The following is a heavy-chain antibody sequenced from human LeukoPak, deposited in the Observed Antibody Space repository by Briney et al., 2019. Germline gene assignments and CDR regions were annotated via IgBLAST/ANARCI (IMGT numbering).Heavy chain of an antibody. CDR3: ARLDPYLGYCSSTSCYTRGFDY. Sequence: PSETLSLTCAVSGYSISSGYYWGWIRQPPGKGLEWIGSIYHSGSTYYNPSLKSRVTISVDTSKNQFSLKLSSVTAADTAVYYCARLDPYLGYCSSTSCYTRGFDYWGQGTLVTLSS. CDR1: GYSISSGYY. V-gene: IGHV4-38-2*01. J-gene: IGHJ4*02. CDR2: IYHSGST. D-gene: IGHD2-2*02.